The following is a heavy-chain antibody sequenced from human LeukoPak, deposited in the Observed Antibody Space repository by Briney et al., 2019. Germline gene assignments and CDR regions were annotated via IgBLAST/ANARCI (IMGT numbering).Heavy chain of an antibody. Sequence: LSETLSLTCTVSGGSISSYYWSWIRQPPGKGLEWIGYIYYSGSTNYNPSLKSRVTISVDTSKNQFSLKLSSVTAADTAVYYCERRFNSWLAPWGQGTLVTVSS. J-gene: IGHJ4*02. V-gene: IGHV4-59*08. CDR3: ERRFNSWLAP. CDR2: IYYSGST. CDR1: GGSISSYY. D-gene: IGHD6-19*01.